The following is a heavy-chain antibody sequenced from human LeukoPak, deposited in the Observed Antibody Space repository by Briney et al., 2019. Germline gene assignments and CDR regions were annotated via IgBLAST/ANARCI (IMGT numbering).Heavy chain of an antibody. V-gene: IGHV3-7*04. CDR2: IKQDGSKK. D-gene: IGHD5-24*01. CDR1: GFPFSSYW. J-gene: IGHJ4*02. Sequence: GSLRLSCVASGFPFSSYWMTWVRQAPGKGLEWVANIKQDGSKKSYVDSVKGRFIISRDNAKNSLYLQMNSLRAEDTAIYYCTRVGYIDEGIDCWGQGTLVTVSS. CDR3: TRVGYIDEGIDC.